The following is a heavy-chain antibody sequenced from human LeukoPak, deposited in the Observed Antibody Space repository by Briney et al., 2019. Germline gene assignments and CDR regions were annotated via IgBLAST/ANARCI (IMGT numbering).Heavy chain of an antibody. D-gene: IGHD4-11*01. CDR1: GFTVSSNY. J-gene: IGHJ4*02. CDR2: IYSGGST. V-gene: IGHV3-53*01. CDR3: ARLATVTTVEDY. Sequence: GGSLRLSCAASGFTVSSNYMSWVRQTPGKGLEWVSVIYSGGSTYYADSVKGRFTISRDNAKNTLYLQMNSLRAEDTAVYYCARLATVTTVEDYWGQGTLVTVSS.